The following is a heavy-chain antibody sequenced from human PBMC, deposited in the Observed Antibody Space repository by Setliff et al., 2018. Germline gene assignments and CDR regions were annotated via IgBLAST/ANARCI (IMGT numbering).Heavy chain of an antibody. CDR3: ARGRNIAARLLDS. J-gene: IGHJ4*02. Sequence: SETLSLTCAAYGGTFSDYYWTWIRQPPGKGLEWIGEINHRGSTNYNLSLKSRATISIDTSKDQFSLKLISMSAADTAVYFCARGRNIAARLLDSWGQGALVTVSS. D-gene: IGHD6-6*01. CDR2: INHRGST. V-gene: IGHV4-34*01. CDR1: GGTFSDYY.